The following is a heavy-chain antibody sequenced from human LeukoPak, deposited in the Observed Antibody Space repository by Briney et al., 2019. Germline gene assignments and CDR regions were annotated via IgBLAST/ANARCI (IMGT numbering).Heavy chain of an antibody. CDR1: GFTFSNYR. D-gene: IGHD5-12*01. CDR2: IKQDGSGK. V-gene: IGHV3-7*01. CDR3: ARDWWGYGPERAFDI. J-gene: IGHJ3*02. Sequence: GGSLRLSCAASGFTFSNYRMSWVRQAPGKGLEWVANIKQDGSGKYYVDSVKGRFSISRDNAKNSLYLQMNSLRAEDTAVYYCARDWWGYGPERAFDIWGQGTMVTISS.